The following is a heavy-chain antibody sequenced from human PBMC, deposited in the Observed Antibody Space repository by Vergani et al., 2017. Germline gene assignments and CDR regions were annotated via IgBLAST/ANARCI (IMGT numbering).Heavy chain of an antibody. Sequence: EVQLLESGVGLVQPGGSLRLSCAASGFTFSSYAMSWVRQAPGKGLEWVSAISGSGGSTYYADSVKGRFTISRDNSKNTLYLQMNSLRAEDTAVYYCAKDDIVATIWDYWGQGTLVTVSS. CDR2: ISGSGGST. J-gene: IGHJ4*02. D-gene: IGHD5-12*01. V-gene: IGHV3-23*01. CDR3: AKDDIVATIWDY. CDR1: GFTFSSYA.